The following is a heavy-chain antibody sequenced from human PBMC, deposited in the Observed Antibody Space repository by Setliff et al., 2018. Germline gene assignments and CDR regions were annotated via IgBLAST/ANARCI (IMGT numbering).Heavy chain of an antibody. J-gene: IGHJ4*02. CDR2: INPNSGGT. D-gene: IGHD3-3*01. CDR1: GYTFTGYY. Sequence: SFQFSFNSSGYTFTGYYMHWVRQAPGQGLEWMGWINPNSGGTNYAQKFQGWVTMTRDTSISTAYMELSRLRSDDTAVYYCARGRDFWSGYLVYWGQGTLVTVSS. V-gene: IGHV1-2*04. CDR3: ARGRDFWSGYLVY.